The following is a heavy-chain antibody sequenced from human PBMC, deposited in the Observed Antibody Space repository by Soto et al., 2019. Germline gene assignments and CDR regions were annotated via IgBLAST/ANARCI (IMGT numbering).Heavy chain of an antibody. CDR2: MNPNSGNT. CDR3: ARVLPPFDP. J-gene: IGHJ5*02. CDR1: GHTFTSYD. Sequence: ASVKVSCKASGHTFTSYDINWVRQATGQGLEWMGWMNPNSGNTGYAQKFQGRVTMTTDTSTSTAYMELRSLRSDDTAVYYCARVLPPFDPWGQGTLVTVSS. V-gene: IGHV1-8*01.